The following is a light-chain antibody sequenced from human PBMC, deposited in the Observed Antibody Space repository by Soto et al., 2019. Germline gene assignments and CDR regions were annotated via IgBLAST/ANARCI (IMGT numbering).Light chain of an antibody. J-gene: IGLJ1*01. Sequence: QSVLTQPASVSGSPGQSITISCTGTSSDVGSYNLVSWYQHHPGKAPKLMIYEGSKRPSGVSNRFSGSKSGNTASLTVSGLQAEDEAYYYCCSYAGSRTVYVFGTGTKV. CDR1: SSDVGSYNL. V-gene: IGLV2-23*01. CDR2: EGS. CDR3: CSYAGSRTVYV.